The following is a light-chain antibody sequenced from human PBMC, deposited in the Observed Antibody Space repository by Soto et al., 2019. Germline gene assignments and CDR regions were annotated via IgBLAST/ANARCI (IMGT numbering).Light chain of an antibody. CDR1: QSVTAN. J-gene: IGKJ1*01. V-gene: IGKV3-15*01. CDR3: QQYINWPQT. CDR2: GAS. Sequence: EIVMKQSPATLSVSPGERATFSCRASQSVTANLAWYQQKPGQAPRLLIYGASTRATGIPARFSGSGSGTDFTLTIISLQSEDFAVYYCQQYINWPQTFGQGTKVDI.